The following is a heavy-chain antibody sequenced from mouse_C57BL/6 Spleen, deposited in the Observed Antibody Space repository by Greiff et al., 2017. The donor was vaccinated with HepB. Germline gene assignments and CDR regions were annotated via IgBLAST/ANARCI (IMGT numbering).Heavy chain of an antibody. V-gene: IGHV1-50*01. CDR2: IDPSDSYT. CDR1: GYTFTSYW. CDR3: ARYEYGDYAMDY. J-gene: IGHJ4*01. Sequence: QVQLQQPGAELVKPGASVKLSCKASGYTFTSYWMQWVKQRPGQGLEWIGEIDPSDSYTNYNQKFKGKATLTVDTSSSTAYMQLSSLTSEDSAVYYCARYEYGDYAMDYWGQGTSVTVSS. D-gene: IGHD2-4*01.